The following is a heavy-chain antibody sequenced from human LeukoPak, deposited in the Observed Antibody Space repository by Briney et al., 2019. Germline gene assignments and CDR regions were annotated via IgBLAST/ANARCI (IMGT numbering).Heavy chain of an antibody. V-gene: IGHV3-48*01. CDR2: LTRTSSAT. Sequence: GGSLRLSCVGSGFRFSSYDMNWVRQAPGRGLEWLSYLTRTSSATWYADSVKGRFTIFRDNAKSSLYLQMNSLRVEDTAVYYCAKAAIPGTTANWFDPWGQGTLVTVSS. J-gene: IGHJ5*02. CDR1: GFRFSSYD. D-gene: IGHD1-7*01. CDR3: AKAAIPGTTANWFDP.